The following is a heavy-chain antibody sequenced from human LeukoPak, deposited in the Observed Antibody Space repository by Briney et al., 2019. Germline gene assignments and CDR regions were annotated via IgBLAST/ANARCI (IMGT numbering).Heavy chain of an antibody. V-gene: IGHV4-61*02. Sequence: SETLSLTCTVSGGSISSGSYYWSWIRQPAGKGLEWIGRIYTSGSTNYNPSPKSRVTISVDTSKNQFSLKLSSVTAADTAVYYCARAGMDDFWSGGLDYWGQGTLVTVSS. CDR3: ARAGMDDFWSGGLDY. CDR2: IYTSGST. D-gene: IGHD3-3*01. J-gene: IGHJ4*02. CDR1: GGSISSGSYY.